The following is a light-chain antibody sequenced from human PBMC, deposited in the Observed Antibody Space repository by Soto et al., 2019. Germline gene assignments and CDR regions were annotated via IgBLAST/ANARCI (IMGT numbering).Light chain of an antibody. CDR2: DAS. CDR1: ESISNW. J-gene: IGKJ2*01. V-gene: IGKV1-5*01. Sequence: DIQMTQSPSILSASVGDRVDITCRASESISNWLAWYQQKPGKAPKVLIYDASRLQSGVPERFSGSGSGTEFTLTISSLQADDIATYYCQQYKSYSYTFGQGTNLEI. CDR3: QQYKSYSYT.